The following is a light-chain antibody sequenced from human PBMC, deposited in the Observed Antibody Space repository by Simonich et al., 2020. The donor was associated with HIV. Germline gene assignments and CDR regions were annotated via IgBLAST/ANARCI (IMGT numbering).Light chain of an antibody. Sequence: DIQMTQSPSSLSASVGDRVTITCQASQDISNFLNWYQQKAGKAPKLLIYDTSNFETGVPSRFSGSGSGTDFTLTISSLQAEDVAVYYCQQYYTLPPYTFGQGTKLEIK. CDR3: QQYYTLPPYT. CDR1: QDISNF. J-gene: IGKJ2*01. CDR2: DTS. V-gene: IGKV1-33*01.